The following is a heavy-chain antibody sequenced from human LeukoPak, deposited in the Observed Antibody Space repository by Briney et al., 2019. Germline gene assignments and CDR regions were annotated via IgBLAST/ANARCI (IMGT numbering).Heavy chain of an antibody. CDR2: IKQDGSEK. Sequence: GGSLRLSCAASGFTFSSYWMSWVRQAPGKGLEWVANIKQDGSEKYYVDSVKGRFTISRDNAKNSLYLQMNSLRAEDTAVYYCARDYGDYATPLSDAFDIWGQGTMVTVSS. D-gene: IGHD4-17*01. CDR3: ARDYGDYATPLSDAFDI. J-gene: IGHJ3*02. V-gene: IGHV3-7*01. CDR1: GFTFSSYW.